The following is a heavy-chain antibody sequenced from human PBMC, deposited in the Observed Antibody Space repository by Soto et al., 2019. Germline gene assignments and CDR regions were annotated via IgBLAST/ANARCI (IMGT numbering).Heavy chain of an antibody. V-gene: IGHV1-46*01. CDR1: GYTLTSYY. D-gene: IGHD2-2*01. J-gene: IGHJ6*02. CDR3: ARGISTTRYYYYYGMDV. CDR2: INPSGGIT. Sequence: ASVTVSCTASGYTLTSYYLHWVRQAPGQGPEWMGIINPSGGITNDAQKFQDRVTMTSDTSTSTVYMELSSLRSEDTAVYYCARGISTTRYYYYYGMDVWGQGTTVTVSS.